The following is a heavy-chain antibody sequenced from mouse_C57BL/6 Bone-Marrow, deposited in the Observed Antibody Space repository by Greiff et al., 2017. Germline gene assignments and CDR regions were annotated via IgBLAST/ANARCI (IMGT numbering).Heavy chain of an antibody. Sequence: VQLKKSGPELVKPGASVKIPCKASGYTFTDYNMDWVKQSHGKSLEWIGDINPNNGGTIYNQKFKGKATLTVDKSSSTAYMELRSLTSEDTAVYYCARFPPFLYYGSSYYWYFDVWGTGTTVTVSS. D-gene: IGHD1-1*01. CDR2: INPNNGGT. V-gene: IGHV1-18*01. CDR1: GYTFTDYN. J-gene: IGHJ1*03. CDR3: ARFPPFLYYGSSYYWYFDV.